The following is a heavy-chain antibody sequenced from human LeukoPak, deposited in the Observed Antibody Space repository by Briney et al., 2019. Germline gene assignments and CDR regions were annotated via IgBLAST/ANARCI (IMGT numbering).Heavy chain of an antibody. V-gene: IGHV3-7*01. CDR1: GFSFSSFY. CDR3: ASGVLNGVGT. J-gene: IGHJ4*02. CDR2: IKQDGTDK. D-gene: IGHD2-8*01. Sequence: GDSLRHSCAASGFSFSSFYMTWVRQPPGKGLEWVANIKQDGTDKYYVDSVRGRFSISRDNPKKSLYLQMNSLRVEDTAVYYCASGVLNGVGTWGQGTLVTVPS.